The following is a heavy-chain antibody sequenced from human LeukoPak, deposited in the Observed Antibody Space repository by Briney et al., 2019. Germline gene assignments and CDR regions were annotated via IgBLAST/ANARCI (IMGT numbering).Heavy chain of an antibody. J-gene: IGHJ4*02. CDR3: ARDGPYCSGGSCYFDY. Sequence: GASVKVSCKASGYTFTSYGISWVRQAPGQGLEWMGWISAHNGNTNYAQKLQGRVTMTTDTSTSTAYMELRSLRSDDTAVYYCARDGPYCSGGSCYFDYWGQGTLVTVSS. V-gene: IGHV1-18*01. D-gene: IGHD2-15*01. CDR1: GYTFTSYG. CDR2: ISAHNGNT.